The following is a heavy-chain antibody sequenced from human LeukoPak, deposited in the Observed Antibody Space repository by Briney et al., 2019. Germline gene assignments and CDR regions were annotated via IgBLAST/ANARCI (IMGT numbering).Heavy chain of an antibody. D-gene: IGHD3-22*01. CDR3: ANDGAYYDSSTDAFDI. Sequence: GGSLRLSCAASGFIFSSYGMSWVRQAPGKGLECVSAISGGGGSTYYADSVKGRFIISRDNSKNTLYLQMNSLRAEDTAVYYCANDGAYYDSSTDAFDIWGQGTMVTVSS. J-gene: IGHJ3*02. V-gene: IGHV3-23*01. CDR1: GFIFSSYG. CDR2: ISGGGGST.